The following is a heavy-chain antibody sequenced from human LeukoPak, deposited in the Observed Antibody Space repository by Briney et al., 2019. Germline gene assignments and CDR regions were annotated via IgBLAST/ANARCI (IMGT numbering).Heavy chain of an antibody. D-gene: IGHD3-22*01. V-gene: IGHV4-59*11. CDR2: IHYDGRT. J-gene: IGHJ4*02. CDR1: GGSTSGRH. CDR3: ARLVNYGYSDY. Sequence: SETLSLTCTLSGGSTSGRHWTWIRQPPGKGLEWIGYIHYDGRTNYNPSFKSRVIISLDTSNNQFSLNLKSVTAADTAAYYCARLVNYGYSDYWGQGTLATVSS.